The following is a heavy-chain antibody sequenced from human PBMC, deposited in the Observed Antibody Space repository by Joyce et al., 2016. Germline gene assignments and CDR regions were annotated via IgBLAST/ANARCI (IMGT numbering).Heavy chain of an antibody. D-gene: IGHD6-19*01. CDR3: ARSQWLAPLMY. J-gene: IGHJ4*02. V-gene: IGHV4-34*01. Sequence: QVQLQQWGAGLLKPSETLSLTCAVSGGPFRGFFWTWVRQAPGKGLEWIEDINNSGVANYNPSLKTRVTFSVDTSKSQFSLKVTSLSAADTAVYCCARSQWLAPLMYWGQGTPVTVSS. CDR2: INNSGVA. CDR1: GGPFRGFF.